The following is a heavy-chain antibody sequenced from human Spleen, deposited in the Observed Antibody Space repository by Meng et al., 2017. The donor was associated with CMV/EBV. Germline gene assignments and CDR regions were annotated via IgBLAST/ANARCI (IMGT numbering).Heavy chain of an antibody. V-gene: IGHV4-59*01. Sequence: SETLSLTCTVSGGSISSYYWRWIRQPPGKGLEWIGYIYYSGSTNYNPSLKSRVTISVDTSKNQFSLKLSSVTAADTAVYYCARGIEYFDLWGRGTLVTVSS. J-gene: IGHJ2*01. CDR1: GGSISSYY. CDR2: IYYSGST. D-gene: IGHD2/OR15-2a*01. CDR3: ARGIEYFDL.